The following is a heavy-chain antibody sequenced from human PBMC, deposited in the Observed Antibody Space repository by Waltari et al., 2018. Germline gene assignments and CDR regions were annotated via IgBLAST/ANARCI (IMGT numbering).Heavy chain of an antibody. J-gene: IGHJ4*02. CDR1: GGSFSGYY. CDR3: ARATGWGTLWFRKSNPNYFDY. CDR2: INHSGST. V-gene: IGHV4-34*01. Sequence: QVQLQQWGAGLLKPSETLSLTCAVYGGSFSGYYWSWIRQPPGKGLEWIGEINHSGSTNYNPSLKSRVTISVDTSKNQFSLKLSSVTAADTAVYYCARATGWGTLWFRKSNPNYFDYWGQGTLVTVSS. D-gene: IGHD3-10*01.